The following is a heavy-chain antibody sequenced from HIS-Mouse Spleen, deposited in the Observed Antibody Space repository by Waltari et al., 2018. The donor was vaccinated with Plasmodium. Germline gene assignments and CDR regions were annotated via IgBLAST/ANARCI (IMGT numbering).Heavy chain of an antibody. CDR1: GFTVSTTY. CDR3: ARAAIAWGSPYYFDY. D-gene: IGHD7-27*01. V-gene: IGHV3-53*02. Sequence: EVQLVETGGGLIQPGGSLRLSCAASGFTVSTTYITWVRQAPGKGGEWVSVIYSGGSTYYADSVKGRFTISRDNSKNTLYLQMNSLRAEDTAVYYCARAAIAWGSPYYFDYWGQGTLVTVSS. CDR2: IYSGGST. J-gene: IGHJ4*02.